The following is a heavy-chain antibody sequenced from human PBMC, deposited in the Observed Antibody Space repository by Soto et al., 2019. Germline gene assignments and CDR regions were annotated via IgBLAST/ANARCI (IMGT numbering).Heavy chain of an antibody. CDR2: ISYDGSNK. CDR3: ATLNMVYVGFTVLDI. V-gene: IGHV3-30*03. Sequence: QVQLVESGGGVVQPGTSLRLSCAASGFTFSNYAMHGVRQAPGKGLEWVAVISYDGSNKYYGDSGKGRFTISRDNSKKTLYLQMSSLRSEDTAVYYCATLNMVYVGFTVLDIWGQGTVVTVSS. J-gene: IGHJ3*02. CDR1: GFTFSNYA. D-gene: IGHD2-8*01.